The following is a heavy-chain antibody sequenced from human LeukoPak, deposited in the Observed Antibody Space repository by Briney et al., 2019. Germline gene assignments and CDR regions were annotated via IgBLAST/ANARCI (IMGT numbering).Heavy chain of an antibody. V-gene: IGHV2-5*02. Sequence: ESGPTLVKPTQTLTLTCTFSGFSLSTSGVGVGWIRQPPVKALEWLVLIYWDDDKYYSPSLKSRLTITKDTSKNQVVLTMTNMDPVDTATYYYAHLVEWLRGINNWFDPWGQGTLVTVSS. CDR2: IYWDDDK. CDR1: GFSLSTSGVG. CDR3: AHLVEWLRGINNWFDP. D-gene: IGHD5-12*01. J-gene: IGHJ5*02.